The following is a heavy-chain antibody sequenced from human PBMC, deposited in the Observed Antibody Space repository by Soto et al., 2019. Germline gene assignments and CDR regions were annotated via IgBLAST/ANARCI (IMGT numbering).Heavy chain of an antibody. J-gene: IGHJ4*02. CDR1: GFTFTSSA. CDR3: AADTNYDFWSGYPNFDY. D-gene: IGHD3-3*01. Sequence: VKVSCKASGFTFTSSAMQWVRQARGQRLEWIGWIVVGSGNTNYAQKFQERVTITRDMSTSTAYMELSSLRSEDTAVYYCAADTNYDFWSGYPNFDYWGQGTLVTVSS. CDR2: IVVGSGNT. V-gene: IGHV1-58*02.